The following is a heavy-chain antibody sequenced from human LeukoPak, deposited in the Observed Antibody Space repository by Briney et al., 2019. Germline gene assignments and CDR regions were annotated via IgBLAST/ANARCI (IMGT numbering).Heavy chain of an antibody. Sequence: GGSLRLSCAASGFTFSSSWMTWVRQAPGKGLEWVAHIKEDGNEEYYVDSVKGRFTISRDNAKNSLYLQMNSLRAEDTAVYYCARDTRGKDYGSGSYYSILDYWGQGTLVTVSS. CDR3: ARDTRGKDYGSGSYYSILDY. J-gene: IGHJ4*02. CDR2: IKEDGNEE. D-gene: IGHD3-10*01. CDR1: GFTFSSSW. V-gene: IGHV3-7*05.